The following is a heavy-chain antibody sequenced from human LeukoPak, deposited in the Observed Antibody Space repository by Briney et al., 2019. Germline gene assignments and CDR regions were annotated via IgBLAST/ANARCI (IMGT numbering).Heavy chain of an antibody. CDR3: ARDRYNWKTLDY. V-gene: IGHV1-69*05. D-gene: IGHD1-20*01. J-gene: IGHJ4*02. Sequence: SVKVSCKASGGTFSSYAISWVRQAPGQGLEWMGGIIPIFGTANYAQKFQGRVTMTRDTSTSTVYMELSSLRSEDTAVYYCARDRYNWKTLDYWGQGTLVTVSS. CDR1: GGTFSSYA. CDR2: IIPIFGTA.